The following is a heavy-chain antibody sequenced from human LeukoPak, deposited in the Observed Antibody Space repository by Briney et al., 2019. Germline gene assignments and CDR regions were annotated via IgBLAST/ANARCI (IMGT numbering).Heavy chain of an antibody. V-gene: IGHV4-59*01. Sequence: PSETLSLTCTVSGGSISSYYWSWIRQPPGKGLEWIRYIYYSGSTNYNPSLKSRVTISVDTSKNQFSLKLSSVTAADTAVYYCARGTITIFGVVTADYWGQGTLVTVSS. CDR3: ARGTITIFGVVTADY. D-gene: IGHD3-3*01. CDR2: IYYSGST. J-gene: IGHJ4*02. CDR1: GGSISSYY.